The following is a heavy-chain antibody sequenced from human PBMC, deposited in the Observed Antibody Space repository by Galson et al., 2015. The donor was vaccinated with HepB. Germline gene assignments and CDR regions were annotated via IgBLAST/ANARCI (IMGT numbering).Heavy chain of an antibody. CDR1: GFTFSNYG. CDR2: ISYDGNYK. Sequence: SLRLSCAASGFTFSNYGMHWVRQAPGRGPAWVAAISYDGNYKFYADSVKGRFTISRNNSKNTLYLQVSSLRAEDTAVYSCALGNGVHGGDSVLGYFDYWGQGTLVTVSS. CDR3: ALGNGVHGGDSVLGYFDY. D-gene: IGHD4-23*01. V-gene: IGHV3-30*03. J-gene: IGHJ4*02.